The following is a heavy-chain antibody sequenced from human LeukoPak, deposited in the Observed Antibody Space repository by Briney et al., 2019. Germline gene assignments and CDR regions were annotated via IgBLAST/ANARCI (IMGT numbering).Heavy chain of an antibody. V-gene: IGHV6-1*01. CDR3: ARSGGEQWLGNWFDP. D-gene: IGHD6-19*01. Sequence: SQTLSLTCALSGDSVSSNSVAWNWIRQSPSRGLEWLGRAYYRSKWYYDYAVSVQGRITINPDTSKNQFSLQLNSVTPEDTAVYYCARSGGEQWLGNWFDPWGQGTLVTVSS. J-gene: IGHJ5*02. CDR1: GDSVSSNSVA. CDR2: AYYRSKWYY.